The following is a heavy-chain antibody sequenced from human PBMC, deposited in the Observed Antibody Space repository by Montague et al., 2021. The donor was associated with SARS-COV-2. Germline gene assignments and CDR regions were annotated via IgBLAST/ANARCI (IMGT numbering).Heavy chain of an antibody. J-gene: IGHJ4*02. Sequence: SETLSLTCTISGDSVSHDFWTWIRQPPGKGLEWIGYVYYSRSSSYNPSLRGRVSIAVDTSKNRFFLRLSTVTAADTAIYYCVRDPAPSGSGTFYDYWGQGTLVAGSS. D-gene: IGHD1-26*01. CDR3: VRDPAPSGSGTFYDY. CDR1: GDSVSHDF. V-gene: IGHV4-59*02. CDR2: VYYSRSS.